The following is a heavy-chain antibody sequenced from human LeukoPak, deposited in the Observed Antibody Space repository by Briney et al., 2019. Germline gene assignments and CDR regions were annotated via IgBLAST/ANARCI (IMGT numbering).Heavy chain of an antibody. CDR2: INPYSGDT. Sequence: ASVKASCKASGYTFVDYSIHWVRQAPGQGLACVGWINPYSGDTTYAQEFQGRVTMTRDTSISTAYMELSRLRSDDTAVYYCVSGSSSDFWGQGTLVTVSS. D-gene: IGHD2-15*01. J-gene: IGHJ4*02. V-gene: IGHV1-2*02. CDR3: VSGSSSDF. CDR1: GYTFVDYS.